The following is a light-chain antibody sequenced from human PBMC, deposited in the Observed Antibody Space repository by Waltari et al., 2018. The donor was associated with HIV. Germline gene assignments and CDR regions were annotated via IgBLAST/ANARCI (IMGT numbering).Light chain of an antibody. CDR2: NDC. CDR3: QSYDSSLDNMV. Sequence: QSVLTQPPSVSGAPGQRVTISCTGDSSNIGADFDVHWYQQFPGAVPRLLIYNDCSRVAGVPDRFSASKSGTSASLAIAGLQAADEAHYYCQSYDSSLDNMVFGGGTKLTVL. J-gene: IGLJ2*01. V-gene: IGLV1-40*01. CDR1: SSNIGADFD.